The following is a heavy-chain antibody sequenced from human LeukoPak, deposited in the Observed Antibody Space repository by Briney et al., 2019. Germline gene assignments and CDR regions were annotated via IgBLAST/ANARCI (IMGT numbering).Heavy chain of an antibody. CDR2: IDPRDSYA. V-gene: IGHV5-10-1*01. CDR3: ARDYYDSSGSDAFDI. J-gene: IGHJ3*02. CDR1: GYIFTNYW. Sequence: GKSLNISCKCSGYIFTNYWISWGRQMPGEGLEWRGKIDPRDSYANYSPSFQGHVTISADKSLTTPYLQWGRLKASDTAMYYCARDYYDSSGSDAFDIWGQGTMVTVYS. D-gene: IGHD3-22*01.